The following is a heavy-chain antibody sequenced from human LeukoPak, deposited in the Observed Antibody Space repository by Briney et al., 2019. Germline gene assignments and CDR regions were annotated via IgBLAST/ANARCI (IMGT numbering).Heavy chain of an antibody. Sequence: GESLKISCKGSGYSFTSYWIGWVRQMPGKGLEGMGIIYPGDSDTRYSPSFQGQVTISADKSISTAYLQWSSLKASDTAMYYCARLVFSQLYYGNYGMDVWGQGTTVTVSS. V-gene: IGHV5-51*01. CDR2: IYPGDSDT. CDR1: GYSFTSYW. D-gene: IGHD3-10*01. J-gene: IGHJ6*02. CDR3: ARLVFSQLYYGNYGMDV.